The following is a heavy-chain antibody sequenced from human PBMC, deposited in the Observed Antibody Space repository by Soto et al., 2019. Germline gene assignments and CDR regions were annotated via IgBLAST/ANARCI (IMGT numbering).Heavy chain of an antibody. CDR1: GFSLSNARMG. D-gene: IGHD3-22*01. Sequence: QVTLKESGPVLVKPTETLTLTCTVSGFSLSNARMGVSWIRQPPGKALEWLAHIFSNDEKSYSTSLKSRLTISKDTSKSQVVLTMTNMDPVDTATYYCARISSSGYYYVAYWGQGTLVTVSS. V-gene: IGHV2-26*01. J-gene: IGHJ4*02. CDR2: IFSNDEK. CDR3: ARISSSGYYYVAY.